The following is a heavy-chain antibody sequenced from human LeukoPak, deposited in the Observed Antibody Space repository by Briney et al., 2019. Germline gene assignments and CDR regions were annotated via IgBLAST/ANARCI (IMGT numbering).Heavy chain of an antibody. CDR1: GFTVSSNY. CDR2: IYSGGST. J-gene: IGHJ4*02. D-gene: IGHD5-24*01. Sequence: GGSLRLSCAASGFTVSSNYMSWVRQAPGKGLEWVSVIYSGGSTYYADSVKGRFTISRDNSKNTLYLQMNSLRAEDTAVYYCAREMATIRYFDYWGQGTPVTVSS. CDR3: AREMATIRYFDY. V-gene: IGHV3-53*01.